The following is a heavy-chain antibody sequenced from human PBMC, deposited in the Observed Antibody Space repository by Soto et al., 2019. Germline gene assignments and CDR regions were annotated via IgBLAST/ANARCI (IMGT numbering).Heavy chain of an antibody. D-gene: IGHD1-26*01. J-gene: IGHJ6*02. Sequence: GGSLRLSCAASGFTFSSYSMNWVRQAPGNGLEWVSYISSSISTIYYADSVKGRFTISRDNAKNSLYLQMNSLRDEDTAVYYCAYRIRLYYGMDVWGQGTTVTVSS. CDR3: AYRIRLYYGMDV. CDR1: GFTFSSYS. CDR2: ISSSISTI. V-gene: IGHV3-48*02.